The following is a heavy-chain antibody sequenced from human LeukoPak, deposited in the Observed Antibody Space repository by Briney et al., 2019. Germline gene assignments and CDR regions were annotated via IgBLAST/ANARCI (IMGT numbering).Heavy chain of an antibody. CDR2: IYRDGST. V-gene: IGHV4-34*01. CDR3: TRRAYCSGGTCYSDY. J-gene: IGHJ4*02. Sequence: KPSETLSLTCAVYGGSFGGYYWGWIRQPPGKGLEWIGSIYRDGSTYYNPSLKSRVTISVDTSKNQFSLKLSSVTAADTAAYYCTRRAYCSGGTCYSDYWGQGTLVTVSS. CDR1: GGSFGGYY. D-gene: IGHD2-15*01.